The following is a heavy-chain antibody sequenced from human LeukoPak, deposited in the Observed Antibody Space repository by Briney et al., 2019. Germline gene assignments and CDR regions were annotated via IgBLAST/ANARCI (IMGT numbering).Heavy chain of an antibody. CDR2: IYPGDSDT. J-gene: IGHJ4*02. CDR1: GYSFTSYW. D-gene: IGHD2-2*01. Sequence: GESLKISCQGSGYSFTSYWIGWVRQMPGKGLEWMGIIYPGDSDTRYSPSFQGQVTISADKSISTAYLQWSSLKASDTAMYYCARRYCSSTSCHPGADYWGQGTLVTVSS. CDR3: ARRYCSSTSCHPGADY. V-gene: IGHV5-51*01.